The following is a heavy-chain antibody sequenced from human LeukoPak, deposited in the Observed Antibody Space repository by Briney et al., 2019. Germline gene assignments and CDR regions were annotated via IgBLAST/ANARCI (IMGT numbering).Heavy chain of an antibody. D-gene: IGHD2-15*01. CDR3: ARGGSTPRWFDP. CDR1: GGSISSGGYY. V-gene: IGHV4-31*03. Sequence: SETLSLTCTVSGGSISSGGYYWSWIRQHPGKGLEWIGYIYYSGSTYYNPSLKSRVTISVDTSKNQFSLKLSSVTAADTAVYYCARGGSTPRWFDPWGQGTLVTVSS. J-gene: IGHJ5*02. CDR2: IYYSGST.